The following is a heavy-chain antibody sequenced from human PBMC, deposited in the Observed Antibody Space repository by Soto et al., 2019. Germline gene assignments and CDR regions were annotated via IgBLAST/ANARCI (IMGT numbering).Heavy chain of an antibody. CDR2: IYDSGST. Sequence: QVQLQESGPGLVKPSQTLSLTCAVSGASINSDTYSWSWIRQLPGKGLEWIGYIYDSGSTYYNPSLKSRVTISEDTSNNQVSLKLNSVTAADTAVYYCARTVVPTSVDYYYYYMDVWGKGTRVTVS. V-gene: IGHV4-31*11. CDR3: ARTVVPTSVDYYYYYMDV. CDR1: GASINSDTYS. J-gene: IGHJ6*03. D-gene: IGHD2-2*01.